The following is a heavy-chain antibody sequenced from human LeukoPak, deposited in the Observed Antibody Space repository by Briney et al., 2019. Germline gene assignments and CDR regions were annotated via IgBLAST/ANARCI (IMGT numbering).Heavy chain of an antibody. CDR1: GFTFSSYE. Sequence: GGSLRLSCAASGFTFSSYEMNWVRQAPGKGLEWVSYISSSGSIIYYADSVKGRFTISRDNAKNSLYLQMNSLRAEDTAVYYCARGTGTTPLEYWGQGTLVTVSS. J-gene: IGHJ4*02. D-gene: IGHD1-1*01. CDR2: ISSSGSII. V-gene: IGHV3-48*03. CDR3: ARGTGTTPLEY.